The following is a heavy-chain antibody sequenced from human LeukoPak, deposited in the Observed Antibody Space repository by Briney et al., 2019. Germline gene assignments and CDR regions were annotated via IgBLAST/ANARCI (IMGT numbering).Heavy chain of an antibody. CDR3: ARGKPTVTTNAPNAFDI. Sequence: SPGGSLRLSCAASGFTFSSYSMNWVRQAPGKGLEWVSSISSSSSYIYYADSVKGRFTISRDNAKNSLYLQMNSLRAEDTAVYYCARGKPTVTTNAPNAFDIWGQGTTVTVSS. CDR2: ISSSSSYI. D-gene: IGHD4-17*01. V-gene: IGHV3-21*01. CDR1: GFTFSSYS. J-gene: IGHJ3*02.